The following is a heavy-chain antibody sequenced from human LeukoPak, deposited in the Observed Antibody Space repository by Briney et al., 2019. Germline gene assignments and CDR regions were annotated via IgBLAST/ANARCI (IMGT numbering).Heavy chain of an antibody. D-gene: IGHD3-22*01. CDR3: AKDRPNYYGSNGHYYKLNGDC. J-gene: IGHJ4*02. V-gene: IGHV3-23*01. CDR1: GFTFSSYA. Sequence: GGSLRLSCAASGFTFSSYAMSWVRQAPGKWLEWVSSITSSGAATYYADSVKGRFTISRDNSDNTLYLQMNSLRAEDTAVYYCAKDRPNYYGSNGHYYKLNGDCWGQGTLVTVSS. CDR2: ITSSGAAT.